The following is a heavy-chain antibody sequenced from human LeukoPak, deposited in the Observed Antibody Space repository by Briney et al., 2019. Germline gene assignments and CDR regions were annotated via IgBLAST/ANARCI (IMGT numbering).Heavy chain of an antibody. CDR2: LYSDGTT. J-gene: IGHJ4*02. V-gene: IGHV3-53*01. Sequence: GGSLRLSCAASGFTFSDYYMSWIRQAPGKGLEWVSVLYSDGTTYYADSVKGRFTISRDNSKNSLYLQISNVRAEDTAMYYCASAAYDSNGFTANHDYWGQGTLVTVSS. CDR1: GFTFSDYY. D-gene: IGHD3-22*01. CDR3: ASAAYDSNGFTANHDY.